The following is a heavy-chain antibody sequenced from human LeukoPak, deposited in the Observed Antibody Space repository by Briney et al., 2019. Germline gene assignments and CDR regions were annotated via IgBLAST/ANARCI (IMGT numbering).Heavy chain of an antibody. CDR2: MNPNSGNT. D-gene: IGHD3-10*01. CDR1: GYTFTSYD. Sequence: ASVKVSCKASGYTFTSYDINWVRQATGQGLEWMGWMNPNSGNTGYAQKFQGRVTMTRNTSISTAYMELSSLRSEDTAVYYCARRPITMVRGVTRNWFDPWGQGTLVTVSS. J-gene: IGHJ5*02. V-gene: IGHV1-8*01. CDR3: ARRPITMVRGVTRNWFDP.